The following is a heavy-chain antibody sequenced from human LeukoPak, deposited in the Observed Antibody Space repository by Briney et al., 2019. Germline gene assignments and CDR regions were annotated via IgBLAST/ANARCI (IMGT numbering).Heavy chain of an antibody. CDR1: GFTFSSYW. CDR2: INSDGSST. J-gene: IGHJ4*02. V-gene: IGHV3-74*01. D-gene: IGHD2-21*02. CDR3: ARVVGSVVTYDY. Sequence: GGSLRLSCEASGFTFSSYWMHWVGQAPGKGLVWVSRINSDGSSTSYADSVKGRFTISRDNAKNTLYLQMNSLGAEDTAVYYCARVVGSVVTYDYWGQGALVTVSS.